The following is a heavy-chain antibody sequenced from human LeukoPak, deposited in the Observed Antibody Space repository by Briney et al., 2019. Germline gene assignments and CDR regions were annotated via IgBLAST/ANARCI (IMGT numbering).Heavy chain of an antibody. D-gene: IGHD3-22*01. CDR2: IYTSGST. J-gene: IGHJ3*02. Sequence: SETLSLTCTVSGGSISSGSYYWSWIRQPAGKGLEWIGRIYTSGSTNYNPSLKSRVTISVDTSKNQFSLKLSSVTAADTAVYYCARGDYDSSGPCNIWGQGTMVTVSS. CDR3: ARGDYDSSGPCNI. CDR1: GGSISSGSYY. V-gene: IGHV4-61*02.